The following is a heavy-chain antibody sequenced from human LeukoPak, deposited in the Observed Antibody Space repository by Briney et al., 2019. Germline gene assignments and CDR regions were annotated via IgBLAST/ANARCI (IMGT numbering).Heavy chain of an antibody. V-gene: IGHV3-9*01. CDR2: ISWNSGSI. J-gene: IGHJ3*02. CDR1: GFIFDDYA. D-gene: IGHD5/OR15-5a*01. CDR3: AKDRVYGYESFDI. Sequence: TGGSLRLSCAASGFIFDDYAMHWVRQAPGKGLEWVSGISWNSGSIGYADSVRGRFTISRDNSKNSLYLQMNSLRAEDTALYYCAKDRVYGYESFDIWGQGTMVTVSS.